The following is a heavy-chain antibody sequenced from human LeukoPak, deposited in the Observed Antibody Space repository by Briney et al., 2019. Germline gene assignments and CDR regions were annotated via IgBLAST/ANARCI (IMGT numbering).Heavy chain of an antibody. V-gene: IGHV3-30*04. CDR1: GFTFSSYE. J-gene: IGHJ6*03. Sequence: GGSLRLSCAASGFTFSSYEMNWVRQAPGKGLEWVAVISYDGSNKYYADSVKGRFTISRDNSKNTLYLQMNSLRAEDTAVYYCARSAQWLARNSYMDVWGKGTTVTVSS. D-gene: IGHD6-19*01. CDR3: ARSAQWLARNSYMDV. CDR2: ISYDGSNK.